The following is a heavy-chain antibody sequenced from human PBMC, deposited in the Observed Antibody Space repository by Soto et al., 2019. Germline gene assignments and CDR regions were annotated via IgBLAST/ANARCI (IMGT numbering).Heavy chain of an antibody. Sequence: QVQLVESGGGVVQPGRSLRLSCAASGFTFSSYGMHWVRQAPGKGLEWVAVIWSDGSNKYYADSVKGRFTISRDNSKNPRNLQMNSRRAEDTAVYYCARGGPLYYYYYGMDVWGQGTTVTVSS. CDR2: IWSDGSNK. D-gene: IGHD3-16*01. CDR1: GFTFSSYG. V-gene: IGHV3-33*01. CDR3: ARGGPLYYYYYGMDV. J-gene: IGHJ6*02.